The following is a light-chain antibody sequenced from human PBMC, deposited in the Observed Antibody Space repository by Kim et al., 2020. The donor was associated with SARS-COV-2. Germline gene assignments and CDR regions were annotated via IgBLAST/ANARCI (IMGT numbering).Light chain of an antibody. V-gene: IGLV3-1*01. CDR1: KLGDKY. CDR3: QAWDSSTWV. J-gene: IGLJ3*02. Sequence: SVSPRQTASITCSGDKLGDKYACWYQQKPGQSPVLVIYQDSKRPSGIPERFSGSNSGNTATLTISGTQAMDEADYYCQAWDSSTWVFGGGTKLTVL. CDR2: QDS.